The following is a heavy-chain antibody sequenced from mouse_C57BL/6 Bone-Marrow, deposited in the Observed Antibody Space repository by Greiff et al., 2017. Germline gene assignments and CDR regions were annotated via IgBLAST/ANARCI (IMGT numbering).Heavy chain of an antibody. CDR1: GFSLTSYG. Sequence: QVQLKQSGPGLVQPSQSLSITCTVSGFSLTSYGVHWVRQSPGKGLEWLGVIWSGGSTDYNAAFISRLSISKDNSKSQVFVKMNSLQSDDTAIYYCARNRKGFAYWGQGTLVTVSA. CDR3: ARNRKGFAY. V-gene: IGHV2-2*01. CDR2: IWSGGST. J-gene: IGHJ3*01.